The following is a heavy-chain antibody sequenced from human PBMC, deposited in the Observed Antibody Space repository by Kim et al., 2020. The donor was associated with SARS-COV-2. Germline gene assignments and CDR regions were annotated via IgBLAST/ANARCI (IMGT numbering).Heavy chain of an antibody. CDR2: ISFDSSNK. Sequence: GGSLRLSCAASGFLFSNCGMHWVRQAPGKGLEWVAVISFDSSNKYYADSVKGRFTLSRDNSKNTVYLQMNSLRGEDTAIYYCAKDVQDLGYYYGMDVWGQGTTVTVSS. D-gene: IGHD2-15*01. V-gene: IGHV3-30*18. J-gene: IGHJ6*02. CDR1: GFLFSNCG. CDR3: AKDVQDLGYYYGMDV.